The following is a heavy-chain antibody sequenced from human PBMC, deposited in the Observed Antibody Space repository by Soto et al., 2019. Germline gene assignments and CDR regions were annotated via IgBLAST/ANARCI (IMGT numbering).Heavy chain of an antibody. V-gene: IGHV3-9*01. Sequence: EEQLVESGGGLVQPGRSLRLSCAASGFTFDDYAIHWVRQAPGKGLEWVSGINWNSGRIGYADSVKGRFTISRDNAKTPLYLQMNSRRVEDTALYYCAKDRGSGSYAANYQYYGMDVWGQGTTVTVAS. D-gene: IGHD3-10*01. CDR3: AKDRGSGSYAANYQYYGMDV. CDR1: GFTFDDYA. CDR2: INWNSGRI. J-gene: IGHJ6*02.